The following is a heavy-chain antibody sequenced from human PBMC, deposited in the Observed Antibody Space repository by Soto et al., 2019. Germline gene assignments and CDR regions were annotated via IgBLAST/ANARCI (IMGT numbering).Heavy chain of an antibody. D-gene: IGHD3-9*01. Sequence: ASVKVSCKASGYTFTDYYIHWVRQAPGQGLEWMGWINPNSGGTHYAQKFQGWVTMTRDTSISTAYMELSRLRSDDTAVYYCARDIGDILTGYSWFDPWGQGTLVTV. CDR1: GYTFTDYY. J-gene: IGHJ5*02. V-gene: IGHV1-2*04. CDR3: ARDIGDILTGYSWFDP. CDR2: INPNSGGT.